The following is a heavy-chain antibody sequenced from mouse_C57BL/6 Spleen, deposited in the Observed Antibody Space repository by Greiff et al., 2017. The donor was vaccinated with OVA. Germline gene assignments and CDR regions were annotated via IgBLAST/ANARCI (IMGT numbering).Heavy chain of an antibody. CDR2: ISSGSSSI. CDR3: ARAYDDYDGGRPYFDV. D-gene: IGHD2-4*01. Sequence: EVMLVESGGGLVKPGGSLKLSCAASGFTFSDYGMHWVRQAPEKGLEWVAYISSGSSSIYYADKVKGRFTISRDNAKNTLFLQMASLRSEYTAMYYCARAYDDYDGGRPYFDVWGTGTTVTVSS. J-gene: IGHJ1*03. CDR1: GFTFSDYG. V-gene: IGHV5-17*01.